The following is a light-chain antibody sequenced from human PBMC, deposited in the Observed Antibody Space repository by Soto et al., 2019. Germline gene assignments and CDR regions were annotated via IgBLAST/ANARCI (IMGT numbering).Light chain of an antibody. J-gene: IGKJ5*01. CDR2: DAS. Sequence: DIQRTQSPSSLSASVGDRVTITCQASQDITMYLNWYQQKPGKAPKLLIYDASNLQTGVPSRFSGSGYGTDFTFTISSLQPEDIATYYCQQYDNVFTFGQGTRLEIK. CDR1: QDITMY. V-gene: IGKV1-33*01. CDR3: QQYDNVFT.